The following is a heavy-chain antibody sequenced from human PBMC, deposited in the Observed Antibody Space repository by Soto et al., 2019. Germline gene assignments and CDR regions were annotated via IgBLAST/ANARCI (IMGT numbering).Heavy chain of an antibody. V-gene: IGHV3-23*01. CDR3: VSWVSAHFDY. J-gene: IGHJ4*01. CDR1: GCTFDSPCSHA. CDR2: ISSNAANT. D-gene: IGHD2-8*01. Sequence: GGSRRLSCAASGCTFDSPCSHAMSWVRQSPRKGPEWVSTISSNAANTHYAESVQGRFSISKDASRNTVHLHMNSLRADYTATYFCVSWVSAHFDYWGHGTPVTVSS.